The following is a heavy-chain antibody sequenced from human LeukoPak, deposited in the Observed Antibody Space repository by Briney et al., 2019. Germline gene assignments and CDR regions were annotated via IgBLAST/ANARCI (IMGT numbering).Heavy chain of an antibody. D-gene: IGHD6-19*01. J-gene: IGHJ4*02. Sequence: SETLSLTCSVSGDSISSSGFYWVWIRQPPGKGLEWIGSVSHSGNTYYNPSLKSRATISLDTSKNQFSLKLSSVTAADTAMYFCAREPIHSGWQYYFDYWGQGTLVTVSS. V-gene: IGHV4-39*02. CDR3: AREPIHSGWQYYFDY. CDR1: GDSISSSGFY. CDR2: VSHSGNT.